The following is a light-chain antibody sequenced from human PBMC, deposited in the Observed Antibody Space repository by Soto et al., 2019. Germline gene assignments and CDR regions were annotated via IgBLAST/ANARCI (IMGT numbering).Light chain of an antibody. V-gene: IGKV3-20*01. Sequence: IVLTQSPVTLSLSPGERATLSCRASQSVSSSYLAWYHQKPGQAPRLLIYGASSRATGIPDRFSGSGSGTDFTLTISRLEPEDFAVYYCQQYGSSPITSGQGTRLEIK. CDR3: QQYGSSPIT. CDR1: QSVSSSY. J-gene: IGKJ5*01. CDR2: GAS.